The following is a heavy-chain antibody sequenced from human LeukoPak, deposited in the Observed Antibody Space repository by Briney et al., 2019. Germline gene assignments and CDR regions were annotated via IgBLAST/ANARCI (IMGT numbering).Heavy chain of an antibody. D-gene: IGHD1-14*01. J-gene: IGHJ4*02. CDR1: EFISKNYP. CDR2: LPRSGQTK. V-gene: IGHV3-30*04. CDR3: LRDPFTGFPDYFDS. Sequence: GGSLRLSCAASEFISKNYPLHWVRQTPDKRLECVAILPRSGQTKYYADSGRGRFTVPRDNSNNTIYLQMTKRRVEDTAVYYLLRDPFTGFPDYFDSWGQGTLVTVSS.